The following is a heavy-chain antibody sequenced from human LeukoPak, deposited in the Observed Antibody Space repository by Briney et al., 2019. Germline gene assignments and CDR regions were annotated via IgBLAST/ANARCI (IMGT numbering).Heavy chain of an antibody. CDR3: AKDPPGVPG. Sequence: GGSLRLSCAASGFTFSSYAMSWVRQAPGKGLEWVSAISGSGDSTYSTDSVKGRFTISRDNSKNTLYLQVNSLRAEDTAFYYCAKDPPGVPGWGQGTLVTVSS. CDR1: GFTFSSYA. V-gene: IGHV3-23*01. D-gene: IGHD2-2*01. J-gene: IGHJ4*02. CDR2: ISGSGDST.